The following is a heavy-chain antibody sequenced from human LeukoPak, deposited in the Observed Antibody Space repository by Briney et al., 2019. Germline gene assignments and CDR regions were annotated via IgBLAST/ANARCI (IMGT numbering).Heavy chain of an antibody. J-gene: IGHJ6*02. CDR3: ARVNVEYSSEYGMDV. CDR1: GYTFTSYD. V-gene: IGHV1-8*01. D-gene: IGHD6-19*01. CDR2: MNPNSGNT. Sequence: GASVKVSCKASGYTFTSYDINWVRQATGQGLEWMGWMNPNSGNTGYAQKFQGRVTMTRNTSISTAYMELSSLGSEDTAVYYCARVNVEYSSEYGMDVWGQGTTVTVSS.